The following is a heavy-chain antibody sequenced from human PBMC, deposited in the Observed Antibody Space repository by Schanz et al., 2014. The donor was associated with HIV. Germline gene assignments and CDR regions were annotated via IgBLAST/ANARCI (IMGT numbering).Heavy chain of an antibody. V-gene: IGHV1-69*01. CDR2: IIPIFGTA. CDR3: ARGRYYGSEFDY. D-gene: IGHD3-10*01. CDR1: GYTFASYG. J-gene: IGHJ4*02. Sequence: QVQLVQSGAAVKKPGASVKVSCKTSGYTFASYGITWVRQAPGQGLEWMGGIIPIFGTANYAQKFQGRVTITADESTSTAYMELSSLRSEDTAVYYCARGRYYGSEFDYWGQGTLVTVSS.